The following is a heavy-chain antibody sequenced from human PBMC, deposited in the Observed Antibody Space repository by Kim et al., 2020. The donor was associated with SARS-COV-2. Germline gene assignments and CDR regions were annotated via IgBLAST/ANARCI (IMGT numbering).Heavy chain of an antibody. D-gene: IGHD4-17*01. Sequence: SETLSLTCTVSGGSISSRSYYWGWIRQPPGKGLEWIGSIYYSGSTYYNPSLKSRVNISVDTSKNQFSLKLSSVTAADTAVYYCARHWVTTAEYYFDYWGQGTLVTVSS. J-gene: IGHJ4*02. CDR1: GGSISSRSYY. V-gene: IGHV4-39*01. CDR3: ARHWVTTAEYYFDY. CDR2: IYYSGST.